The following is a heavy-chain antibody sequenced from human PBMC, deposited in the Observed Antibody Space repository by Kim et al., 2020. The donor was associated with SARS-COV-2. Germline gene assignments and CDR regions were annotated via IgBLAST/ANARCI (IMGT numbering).Heavy chain of an antibody. CDR3: AKDLRSSTGVSYYYGMDV. D-gene: IGHD3-10*01. CDR1: GFTFSSYA. J-gene: IGHJ6*02. V-gene: IGHV3-23*01. CDR2: ISGSGGST. Sequence: GGSLRLSCAASGFTFSSYAMSWVRQAPGKGLEWVSAISGSGGSTYYADSVKGRFTISRDNSKNTLYLQMNSLRAEDTAVYYCAKDLRSSTGVSYYYGMDVWGQGTTVTVSS.